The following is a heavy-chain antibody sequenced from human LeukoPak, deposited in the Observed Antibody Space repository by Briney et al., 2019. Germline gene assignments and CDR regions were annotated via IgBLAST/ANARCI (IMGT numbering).Heavy chain of an antibody. J-gene: IGHJ4*02. V-gene: IGHV3-15*01. CDR3: TTDMTTVTT. Sequence: GGSLRLSCAASGFTFSSYAMSWVRQAPGKGLEWVGRIKSETDGGTTDYAAPVKGRFTISRDDSKNTLYLQMNSLKTEDTAVYYCTTDMTTVTTGGQGTLVTVSS. CDR1: GFTFSSYA. CDR2: IKSETDGGTT. D-gene: IGHD4-11*01.